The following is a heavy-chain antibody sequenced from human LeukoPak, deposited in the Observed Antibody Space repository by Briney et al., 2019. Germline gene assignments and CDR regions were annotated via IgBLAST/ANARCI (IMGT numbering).Heavy chain of an antibody. CDR3: AKDHDSSGYYYSYFDY. CDR2: ISSSGSTI. V-gene: IGHV3-48*03. D-gene: IGHD3-22*01. CDR1: GFTFSSYE. Sequence: GGSLRLSCAASGFTFSSYEMNWVRQAPGKGLEWVSYISSSGSTIYYADSVKGRSTISRDNAKNSLYLQMNSLRAEDTAVYYCAKDHDSSGYYYSYFDYWGQGVLVTVSS. J-gene: IGHJ4*02.